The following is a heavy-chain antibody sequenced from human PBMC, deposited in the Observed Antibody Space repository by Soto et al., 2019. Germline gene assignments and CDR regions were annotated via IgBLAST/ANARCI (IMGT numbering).Heavy chain of an antibody. V-gene: IGHV3-30*02. CDR1: GTIFSGYG. CDR3: AKDRGLWLWFGELLHDSPGFDY. D-gene: IGHD3-10*01. J-gene: IGHJ4*02. Sequence: GGSLRLSCTTSGTIFSGYGMHWVRQAPGKGLEWVALIRGDGSNIQYADSVKGRFTISRDNSKNTLYLQMNSLRAEDMAVYYCAKDRGLWLWFGELLHDSPGFDYWGQGTLVTVSS. CDR2: IRGDGSNI.